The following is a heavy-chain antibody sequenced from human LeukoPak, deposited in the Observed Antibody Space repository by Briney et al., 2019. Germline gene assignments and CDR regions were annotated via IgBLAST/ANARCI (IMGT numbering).Heavy chain of an antibody. CDR2: NYHSVTT. Sequence: SETLSLTCTVSGYSISSGYFWGWMRQPPGKGLEWIGSNYHSVTTHYNPSLKSRVTISIDTSKNQFSLKQSSVTAADTAVYYCARGDWGSPDYYYMDVWGKGTTVTISS. J-gene: IGHJ6*03. D-gene: IGHD7-27*01. CDR1: GYSISSGYF. V-gene: IGHV4-38-2*02. CDR3: ARGDWGSPDYYYMDV.